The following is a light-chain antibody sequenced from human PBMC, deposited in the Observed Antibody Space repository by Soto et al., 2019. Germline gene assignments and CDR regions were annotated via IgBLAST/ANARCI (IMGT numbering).Light chain of an antibody. CDR2: KAS. CDR1: ESISSW. CDR3: QQYKTYSQT. Sequence: DIQMTQSPSTLSASVGDRVTITCRASESISSWLAWYQHKPGKAPKHLIYKASSLESGVPSRFSGSGSGTEFTLTISSLQPDDFATYYCQQYKTYSQTFCQGTKVDIK. J-gene: IGKJ2*01. V-gene: IGKV1-5*03.